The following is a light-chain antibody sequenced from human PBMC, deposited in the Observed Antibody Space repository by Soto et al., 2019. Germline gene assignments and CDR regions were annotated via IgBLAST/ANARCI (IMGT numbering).Light chain of an antibody. CDR2: DAS. CDR1: QSVSSY. Sequence: EIVLTQSPATLSLSPGERATLSCRASQSVSSYLAWYQQKPGQAPRHLIYDASNRAAGIPARFSGRGSGTDFTLSISSLEPEDFAVYYCQQRSSWPLTFGGGTKVEIK. V-gene: IGKV3-11*01. CDR3: QQRSSWPLT. J-gene: IGKJ4*01.